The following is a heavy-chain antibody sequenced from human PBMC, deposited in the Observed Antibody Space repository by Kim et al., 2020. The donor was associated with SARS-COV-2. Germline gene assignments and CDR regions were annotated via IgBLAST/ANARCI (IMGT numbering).Heavy chain of an antibody. Sequence: GGSLRLSCAASGFTFSSYDMHWVRQATGKGLEWVSAIGTAGDTYYPGSVKGRFTISRENAKNSLYLQMNSLRAGDTAVYYCARGGLYYDILTGYHNYYFDYWGQGTLVTVSS. V-gene: IGHV3-13*01. CDR2: IGTAGDT. CDR3: ARGGLYYDILTGYHNYYFDY. D-gene: IGHD3-9*01. CDR1: GFTFSSYD. J-gene: IGHJ4*02.